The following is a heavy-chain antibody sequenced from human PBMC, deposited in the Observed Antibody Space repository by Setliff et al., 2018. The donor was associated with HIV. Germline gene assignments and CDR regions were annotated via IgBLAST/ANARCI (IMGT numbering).Heavy chain of an antibody. CDR2: ITSYNGNT. CDR3: ATDPGYSSTWYSESFQH. V-gene: IGHV1-18*01. Sequence: GASVKVSCKASGYTFSNYGITWVRQAPGQGLEWMGWITSYNGNTNYAKKFKGRVTMTTDTSTSIAYMELKSLRSEDTAMYYCATDPGYSSTWYSESFQHWGQGTVVTVSS. D-gene: IGHD6-13*01. CDR1: GYTFSNYG. J-gene: IGHJ1*01.